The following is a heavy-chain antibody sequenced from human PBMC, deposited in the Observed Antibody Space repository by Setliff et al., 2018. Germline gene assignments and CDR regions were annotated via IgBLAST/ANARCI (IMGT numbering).Heavy chain of an antibody. CDR3: AREQWLDPPGYYYMDV. CDR2: IGHTGSI. D-gene: IGHD6-19*01. J-gene: IGHJ6*03. V-gene: IGHV4-38-2*02. Sequence: PSETLSLTCTVSGYSISSGYIWGWIRQPPGKWLEWVGNIGHTGSINYNPSLKSRVTISVDTSKNQFSLKLSSVTAADTAVYYCAREQWLDPPGYYYMDVWAKGTTVTVSS. CDR1: GYSISSGYI.